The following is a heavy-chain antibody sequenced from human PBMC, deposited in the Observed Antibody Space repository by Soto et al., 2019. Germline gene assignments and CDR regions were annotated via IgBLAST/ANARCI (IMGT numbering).Heavy chain of an antibody. CDR3: ARRDTGSSGNAFDI. D-gene: IGHD1-26*01. CDR1: GYSFTTYW. V-gene: IGHV5-51*01. Sequence: GASLKISCKGSGYSFTTYWIGWVRQMPGKGLEWMGIIYPSDSDTRYSPSFQGQVTISADKSISSAYLQWSSLKASDTAMYYCARRDTGSSGNAFDIWGQGTMVTVSS. CDR2: IYPSDSDT. J-gene: IGHJ3*02.